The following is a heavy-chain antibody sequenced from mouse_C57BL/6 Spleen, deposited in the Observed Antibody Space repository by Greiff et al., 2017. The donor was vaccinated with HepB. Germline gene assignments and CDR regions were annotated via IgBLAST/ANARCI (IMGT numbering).Heavy chain of an antibody. CDR2: IDPENGDT. CDR1: GFNIKDDY. Sequence: VQLQQSGAELVRPGASVKLSCTASGFNIKDDYMHWVKQRPEQGLEWIGWIDPENGDTEYASKFQGKATITADTSSNTACLQLSNLTSEDTAVYYCTTLDDGRYFDDWGKGTTLTAAS. J-gene: IGHJ2*01. CDR3: TTLDDGRYFDD. V-gene: IGHV14-4*01. D-gene: IGHD2-3*01.